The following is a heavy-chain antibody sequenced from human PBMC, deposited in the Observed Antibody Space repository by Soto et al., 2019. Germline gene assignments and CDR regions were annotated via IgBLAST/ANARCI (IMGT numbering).Heavy chain of an antibody. V-gene: IGHV1-18*01. D-gene: IGHD6-19*01. Sequence: AAVKLSCKASGGTFSSYAISWVRQAPGQGLEWMGWISAYNGNTNYAQKLQGRVTMTTDTSTSTAYMELRSLRSDDTAVYYCARVTISSGFTFYPAYWSQGTLVTVSS. CDR3: ARVTISSGFTFYPAY. CDR1: GGTFSSYA. CDR2: ISAYNGNT. J-gene: IGHJ4*02.